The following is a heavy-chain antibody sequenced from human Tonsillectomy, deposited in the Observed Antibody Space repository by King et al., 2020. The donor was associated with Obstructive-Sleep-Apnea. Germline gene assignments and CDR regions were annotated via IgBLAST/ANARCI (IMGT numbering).Heavy chain of an antibody. Sequence: VQLVESGGGLVQPGVSLRLSCAASGFIVSSNYMSWVRVAPGKGLEWVSVIYSGGSTYDADSVKARFTISRDNSKNTMFLQMNRLRAEDTAVYYCASGVRYFDWLFYTKHDYWGQGTLVTASS. D-gene: IGHD3-9*01. J-gene: IGHJ4*02. CDR3: ASGVRYFDWLFYTKHDY. CDR1: GFIVSSNY. CDR2: IYSGGST. V-gene: IGHV3-66*01.